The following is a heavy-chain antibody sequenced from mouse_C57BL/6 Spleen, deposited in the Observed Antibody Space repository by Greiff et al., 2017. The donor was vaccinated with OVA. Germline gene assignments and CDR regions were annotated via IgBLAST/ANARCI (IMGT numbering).Heavy chain of an antibody. CDR2: IWSGGST. CDR1: GFSLTSYG. J-gene: IGHJ4*01. D-gene: IGHD1-1*01. Sequence: VKLMESGPGLVQPSQSLSITCTVSGFSLTSYGVNWVRQSPGKGLEWLGVIWSGGSTDYNAAFRSRLSISKDNAKSQVFFKMNSLQADDTAIYYWASHSYYYGSYYYAMDYWGQGTSVTVSS. CDR3: ASHSYYYGSYYYAMDY. V-gene: IGHV2-2*01.